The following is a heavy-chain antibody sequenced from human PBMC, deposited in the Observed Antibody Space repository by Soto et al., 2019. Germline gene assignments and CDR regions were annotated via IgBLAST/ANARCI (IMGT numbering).Heavy chain of an antibody. CDR3: ARKMLGSTTRANYWYFDL. J-gene: IGHJ2*01. CDR1: GFTFINYA. CDR2: ISGGGDAA. D-gene: IGHD1-26*01. Sequence: EVQLLESGAGLVQPGGSLRLSCAGSGFTFINYAMNWVRQAPGKGLEWVSSISGGGDAAFFPDSVTGRFTISRHNSKNMVTLQMNSLGVHDTAVYCCARKMLGSTTRANYWYFDLWGRATRVTVSS. V-gene: IGHV3-23*01.